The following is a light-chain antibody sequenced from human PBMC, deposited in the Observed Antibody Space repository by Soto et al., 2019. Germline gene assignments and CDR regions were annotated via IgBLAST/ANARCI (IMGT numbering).Light chain of an antibody. CDR3: QQYHSYWT. CDR1: QNIRRR. Sequence: DFQMPQSPSTLAASVGDGVTITCRASQNIRRRLAWFQQTPGKAPNLMIYDASSLESGVPQRFRGTGSGTEFTLPISSLQSDDFSTPYCQQYHSYWTFGQGTNVDIK. J-gene: IGKJ1*01. V-gene: IGKV1-5*01. CDR2: DAS.